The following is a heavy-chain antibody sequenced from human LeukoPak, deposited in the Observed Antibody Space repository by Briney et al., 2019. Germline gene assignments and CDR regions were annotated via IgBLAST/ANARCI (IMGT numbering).Heavy chain of an antibody. J-gene: IGHJ6*02. Sequence: GGSLRLSCAASGFTFDTYGLRWVRQAPGKGLEWVAAISYEGGNRYYANSVKGRFAISRDNLQTTLYLQMDSLGDDDTAVYYCARALGNGYSGFDLFNYGMDVWGQGTTVTVSS. CDR1: GFTFDTYG. CDR3: ARALGNGYSGFDLFNYGMDV. V-gene: IGHV3-30*09. D-gene: IGHD5-12*01. CDR2: ISYEGGNR.